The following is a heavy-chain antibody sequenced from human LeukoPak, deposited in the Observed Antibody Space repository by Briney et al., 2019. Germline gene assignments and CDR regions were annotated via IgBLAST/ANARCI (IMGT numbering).Heavy chain of an antibody. J-gene: IGHJ4*02. CDR1: GYTFTGYY. Sequence: ASVKVSCKASGYTFTGYYMHWVRQAPGQGLEWMGWINPNSGGTNYAQKFQGRVTMTRDTSISTAYMELSRLRSDDTAVYYCASHSSGWYEYYFDYWGQGTLVTVSS. V-gene: IGHV1-2*02. D-gene: IGHD6-19*01. CDR2: INPNSGGT. CDR3: ASHSSGWYEYYFDY.